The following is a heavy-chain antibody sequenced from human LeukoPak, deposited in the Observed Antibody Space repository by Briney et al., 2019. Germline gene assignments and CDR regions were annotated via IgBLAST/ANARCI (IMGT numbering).Heavy chain of an antibody. J-gene: IGHJ5*02. V-gene: IGHV3-11*01. Sequence: KTGGSLRLSCVASGSTFSRSWMSWIRQAPGKGLEWVSYISSSGSTIYYADSVKGRFTISRDNAKNSLYLQMNSLRAEDTAVYYCARDQPPYYYDSSGYRWFDPWGQGTLVTVSS. CDR3: ARDQPPYYYDSSGYRWFDP. CDR2: ISSSGSTI. CDR1: GSTFSRSW. D-gene: IGHD3-22*01.